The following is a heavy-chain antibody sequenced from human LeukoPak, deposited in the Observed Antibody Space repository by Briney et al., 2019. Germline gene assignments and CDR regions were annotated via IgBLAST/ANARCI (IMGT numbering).Heavy chain of an antibody. D-gene: IGHD3-16*02. V-gene: IGHV4-59*08. CDR1: GGSIGTYY. CDR2: IYVTGT. CDR3: ARHIGGGIGDMDV. J-gene: IGHJ6*03. Sequence: PSETLSLTCTVSGGSIGTYYWSWIRQSPGKGLEWIGYIYVTGTRYNPYLQSRVTTSVDRSRNQFFLKMSSVTAADTAVYYCARHIGGGIGDMDVWGKGTKVIVSS.